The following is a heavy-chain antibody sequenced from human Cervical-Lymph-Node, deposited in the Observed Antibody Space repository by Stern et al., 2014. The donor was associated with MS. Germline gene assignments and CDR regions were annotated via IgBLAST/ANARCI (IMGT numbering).Heavy chain of an antibody. CDR2: SDAANGNT. CDR3: AYGVVVAAHYYGMDV. D-gene: IGHD2-15*01. Sequence: QVQLLESGAEVKKPSASLSLSCKASGDTFTNHDNYCVLRAPRRKLQWMGWSDAANGNTKYSQKFQGRVTITRDTSASTAYMELSGLRSEDSAVYYGAYGVVVAAHYYGMDVWGQGTPVTVSS. V-gene: IGHV1-3*01. J-gene: IGHJ6*02. CDR1: GDTFTNHD.